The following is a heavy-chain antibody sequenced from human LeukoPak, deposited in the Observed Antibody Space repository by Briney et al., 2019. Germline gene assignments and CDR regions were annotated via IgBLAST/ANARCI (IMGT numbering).Heavy chain of an antibody. CDR3: ARGKPYGDYVGNFDY. CDR2: INHSGST. J-gene: IGHJ4*02. CDR1: GGSFSGYY. D-gene: IGHD4-17*01. Sequence: SETLSLTCAVYGGSFSGYYWSWIRQPPGKGLEWIGEINHSGSTNYNPSLKSRVTISVDTSKNQFSLKLSSVTAADTAVYYCARGKPYGDYVGNFDYWGQGTLVTVSS. V-gene: IGHV4-34*01.